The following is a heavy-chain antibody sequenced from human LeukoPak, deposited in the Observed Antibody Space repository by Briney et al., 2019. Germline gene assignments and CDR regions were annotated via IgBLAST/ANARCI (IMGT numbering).Heavy chain of an antibody. CDR1: GFTVSNNY. CDR3: TTSPAVAS. V-gene: IGHV3-53*01. D-gene: IGHD6-6*01. Sequence: GGSLRLSCAASGFTVSNNYMTWVRQAPGKGLEWASLIYSGGTTFYTDSVKGRFTISRDSSKNTLYLQMNNLKAEDTDVYYCTTSPAVASWGQGTLVTVSS. CDR2: IYSGGTT. J-gene: IGHJ5*02.